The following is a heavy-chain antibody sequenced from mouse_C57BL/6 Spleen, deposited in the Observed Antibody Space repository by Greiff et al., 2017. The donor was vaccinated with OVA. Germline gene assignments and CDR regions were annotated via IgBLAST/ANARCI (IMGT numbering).Heavy chain of an antibody. V-gene: IGHV5-9-1*02. J-gene: IGHJ2*01. CDR1: GFTFSSYA. D-gene: IGHD1-1*01. CDR3: TREDYGSSFDY. CDR2: ISSGGDYI. Sequence: EVNLVESGEGLVKPGGSLKLSCAASGFTFSSYAMSWVRQTPEKRLEWVAYISSGGDYIYYADTVKGRFTISRDNARNTLYLQMSSLKSEDTAMYYCTREDYGSSFDYWGQGTTLTVSS.